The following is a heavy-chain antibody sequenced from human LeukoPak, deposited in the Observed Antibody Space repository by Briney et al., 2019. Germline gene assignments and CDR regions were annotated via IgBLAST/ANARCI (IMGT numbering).Heavy chain of an antibody. J-gene: IGHJ4*02. CDR1: GFTFSSYS. V-gene: IGHV3-48*04. CDR3: ARSSSSGYQNYFDY. D-gene: IGHD3-22*01. CDR2: ISSSSSTI. Sequence: PGGSLRLSCAASGFTFSSYSMNWVRQAPGKGLEWVSYISSSSSTIYYADSVKGRFTISRDNAKNSLYLQMNSLRAEDTAVYYCARSSSSGYQNYFDYWGQGTLVTVSS.